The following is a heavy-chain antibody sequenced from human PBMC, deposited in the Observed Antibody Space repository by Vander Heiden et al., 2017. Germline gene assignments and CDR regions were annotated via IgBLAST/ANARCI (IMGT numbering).Heavy chain of an antibody. CDR1: GGSISSGGYY. V-gene: IGHV4-31*03. D-gene: IGHD3-3*01. CDR2: IYYSGST. J-gene: IGHJ4*02. CDR3: ARVGPLTIFGVVIPNFDY. Sequence: QVQLQESGPGLVTPSQTLSLTCTVSGGSISSGGYYWSWIRQHPGKGLEWIGYIYYSGSTYYNPSLKSRVTISVDTSKNQFSLKLSSVTAADTAVYYCARVGPLTIFGVVIPNFDYWGQGTLVTVSS.